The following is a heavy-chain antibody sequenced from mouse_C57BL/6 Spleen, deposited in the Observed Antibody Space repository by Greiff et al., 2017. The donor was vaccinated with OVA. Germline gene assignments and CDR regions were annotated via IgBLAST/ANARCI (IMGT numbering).Heavy chain of an antibody. J-gene: IGHJ3*01. CDR1: GYTFTDYY. CDR2: INPNNGGT. Sequence: VQLQQSGPELVKPGASVKISCKASGYTFTDYYMNWVKQSHGKSLEWIGDINPNNGGTSYNQKFKGKATLTVDKSSSTDYMELRSLTSEDSAVYDCARSYYGNYGFAYWGQGTLVTVSA. V-gene: IGHV1-26*01. CDR3: ARSYYGNYGFAY. D-gene: IGHD2-10*01.